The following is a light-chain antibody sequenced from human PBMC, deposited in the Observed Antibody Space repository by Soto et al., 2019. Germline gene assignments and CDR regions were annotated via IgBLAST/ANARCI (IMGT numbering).Light chain of an antibody. J-gene: IGKJ5*01. CDR1: DDINSR. CDR2: AAF. V-gene: IGKV1-12*01. CDR3: QQADSFPIT. Sequence: QMTQSPSSVSASVGYRVTISCRASDDINSRLAWYQQKPGNAPKLLIYAAFILQSGVPSRFSGYGSGTDFTLSISSLQPEDFATYYCQQADSFPITFGQGTRLEIK.